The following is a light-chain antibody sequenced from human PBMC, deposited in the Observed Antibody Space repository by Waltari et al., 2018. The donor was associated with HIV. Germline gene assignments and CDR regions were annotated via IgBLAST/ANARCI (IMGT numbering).Light chain of an antibody. CDR1: NIGVRS. V-gene: IGLV3-21*02. J-gene: IGLJ2*01. Sequence: SYELTQPPSMSVAAGQAARFTCGGHNIGVRSVHWYQKRPGQAPVLVVYDNSDRPPGTPDRFSGSNSRNTATLTSSRVEAGDEAEYYCQVWDNIGDRVVFGGGTKLTVL. CDR3: QVWDNIGDRVV. CDR2: DNS.